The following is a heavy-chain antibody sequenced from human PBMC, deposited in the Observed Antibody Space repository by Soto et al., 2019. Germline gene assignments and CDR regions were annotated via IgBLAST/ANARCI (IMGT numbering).Heavy chain of an antibody. CDR3: ARAIKWLRLRGAQYNYYYYYMDV. CDR2: INHSGST. V-gene: IGHV4-34*01. Sequence: PSETLSLTCAVYGGSFSGYYWSWIRQPPGKGLEWIGEINHSGSTNYNPSLKSRVTISVDTSKNQFSLKLSSVTAADTAVYYCARAIKWLRLRGAQYNYYYYYMDVWGKGTTVTVSS. CDR1: GGSFSGYY. D-gene: IGHD5-12*01. J-gene: IGHJ6*03.